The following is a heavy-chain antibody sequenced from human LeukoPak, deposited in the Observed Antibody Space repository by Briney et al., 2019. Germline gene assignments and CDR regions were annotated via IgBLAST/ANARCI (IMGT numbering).Heavy chain of an antibody. V-gene: IGHV1-2*02. Sequence: ASVKVSCKASGYIFTDYNVYWVRQAPGQGLEWMGWVNSKTGDTKYMEKFQGRITMTRDTSINTAYMELSRLTLDDTAIYYCAKTVNRGWEKDVLAFWGQGTVVIVSS. CDR2: VNSKTGDT. CDR1: GYIFTDYN. CDR3: AKTVNRGWEKDVLAF. J-gene: IGHJ3*01. D-gene: IGHD1-26*01.